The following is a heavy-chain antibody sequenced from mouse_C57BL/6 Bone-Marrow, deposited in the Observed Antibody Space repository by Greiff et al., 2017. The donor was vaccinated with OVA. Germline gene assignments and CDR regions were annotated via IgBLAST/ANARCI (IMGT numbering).Heavy chain of an antibody. V-gene: IGHV5-6*01. Sequence: VQLKESGGDLVKPGGSLKLSCAASGFTFSSYGMSWVRQTPDKRLEWVATISSGGSYTYFPDSVKGRFTISRDNAKNTLYLQMSSLKSEDTAMYYCARRPYYYGTLDYWGQGTTLTVSS. CDR3: ARRPYYYGTLDY. CDR2: ISSGGSYT. J-gene: IGHJ2*01. D-gene: IGHD1-1*01. CDR1: GFTFSSYG.